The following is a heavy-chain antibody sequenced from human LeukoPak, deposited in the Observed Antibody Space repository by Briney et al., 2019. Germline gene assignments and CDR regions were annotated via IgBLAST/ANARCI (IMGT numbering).Heavy chain of an antibody. D-gene: IGHD3-22*01. V-gene: IGHV4-38-2*01. CDR2: VYYSGST. CDR1: DYSISSGDY. Sequence: SETLSLTCAVSDYSISSGDYWGWLRQPPGKGLEWIGSVYYSGSTHYSPSLKNRVTISVDTSKSQFSLKLRSVTAADTALYYCARNDSSGYFDYWGQGTLVTVSS. CDR3: ARNDSSGYFDY. J-gene: IGHJ4*02.